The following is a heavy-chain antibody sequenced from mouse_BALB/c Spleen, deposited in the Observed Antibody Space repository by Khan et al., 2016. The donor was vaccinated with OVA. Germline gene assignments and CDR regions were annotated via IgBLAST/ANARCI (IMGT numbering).Heavy chain of an antibody. J-gene: IGHJ4*01. Sequence: VRLQQSGPKLVKPGASVKISCKTSGYTFPEYTVHWVKQSLGKSLDWIGVINPKNGGTAYNQKFKGKATLTVDKSSSTAYMEFRSLTSEDSAVYYCARDAGRSWGQGTSVTVAS. CDR2: INPKNGGT. D-gene: IGHD3-3*01. CDR1: GYTFPEYT. V-gene: IGHV1-18*01. CDR3: ARDAGRS.